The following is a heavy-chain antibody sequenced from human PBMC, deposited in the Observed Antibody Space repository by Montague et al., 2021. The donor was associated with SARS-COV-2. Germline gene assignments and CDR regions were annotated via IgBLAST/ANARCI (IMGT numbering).Heavy chain of an antibody. CDR1: GFTFSSYA. CDR3: ARAQPFHGYPHYFDL. D-gene: IGHD5-24*01. V-gene: IGHV3-30-3*01. CDR2: ISYDGSNT. J-gene: IGHJ2*01. Sequence: SLRLSCAASGFTFSSYAMHWVRQAPGKGLEWVAAISYDGSNTYYADSVKGRFTISRDNSKNTLYLQMNSLRAEDTAVYYCARAQPFHGYPHYFDLWGRGTLVTVSS.